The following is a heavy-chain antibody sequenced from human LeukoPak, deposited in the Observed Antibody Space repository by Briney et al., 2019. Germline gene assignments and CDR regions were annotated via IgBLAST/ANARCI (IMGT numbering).Heavy chain of an antibody. CDR2: INPSGGST. Sequence: EASVKVSCKASGYTFTGYYMHWVRQAPGQGLEWMGIINPSGGSTSYAQKFQGRVTMTRDTSTSTVYMELSSLRSEDTAVYYCARWGSRGYAMDYWGQGTLVTVSS. CDR3: ARWGSRGYAMDY. D-gene: IGHD5-12*01. V-gene: IGHV1-46*01. J-gene: IGHJ4*02. CDR1: GYTFTGYY.